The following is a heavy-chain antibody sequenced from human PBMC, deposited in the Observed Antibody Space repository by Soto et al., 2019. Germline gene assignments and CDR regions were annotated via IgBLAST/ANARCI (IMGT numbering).Heavy chain of an antibody. Sequence: EVQLVESGGGLVQPGGSLRLSCAASGFTFSSYWMHWVRQAPGKGLVWVSRINSDGSSTNYADSVKGRFTISRDNAKNTLYLQMNSLRAEDTAVYYCARGGSLNWYFDLWCRGTLVTVSS. CDR2: INSDGSST. CDR3: ARGGSLNWYFDL. J-gene: IGHJ2*01. D-gene: IGHD1-26*01. CDR1: GFTFSSYW. V-gene: IGHV3-74*01.